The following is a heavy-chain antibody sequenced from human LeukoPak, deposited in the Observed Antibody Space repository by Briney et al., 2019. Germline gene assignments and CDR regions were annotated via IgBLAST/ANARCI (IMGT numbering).Heavy chain of an antibody. V-gene: IGHV4-4*07. CDR3: ARGARFGSNWHFDY. CDR1: GGSISSYY. D-gene: IGHD6-13*01. J-gene: IGHJ4*02. Sequence: SETLSFTCTVSGGSISSYYWSWIRQPAGKGLEWIGRIYTSGSTNYNPSLKSRVTMSVHTSKNQFSLELTSVTAADTAVYYCARGARFGSNWHFDYWGQGTLVTVSS. CDR2: IYTSGST.